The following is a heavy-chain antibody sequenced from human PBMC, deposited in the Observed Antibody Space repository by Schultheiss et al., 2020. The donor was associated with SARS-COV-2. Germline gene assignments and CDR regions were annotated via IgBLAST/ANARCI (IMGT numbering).Heavy chain of an antibody. D-gene: IGHD3-10*01. Sequence: SQTLSLTCTVSGGSISSGDYYWSWIRQHPGKGLEWIGYIYYSGSTNYNPSLKSRVTISVDTSKNQFSLKLSSVTAADTAVYYCARFVSSAVGDYYYYGMDVWGQGTTVTVSS. CDR3: ARFVSSAVGDYYYYGMDV. CDR1: GGSISSGDYY. J-gene: IGHJ6*02. CDR2: IYYSGST. V-gene: IGHV4-30-4*08.